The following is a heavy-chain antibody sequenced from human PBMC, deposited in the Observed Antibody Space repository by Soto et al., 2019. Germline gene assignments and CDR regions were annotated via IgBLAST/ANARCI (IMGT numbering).Heavy chain of an antibody. CDR1: GFTFNIYG. J-gene: IGHJ4*02. Sequence: GGSLRLSCAASGFTFNIYGMHWVRQAPDKGLEWVALISYDGSNQYYADSVKGRFTISRDNSKNTLFLQMNSLRADDTAVHYCAKDQASGQGSFDSWGQGTLVTVSS. CDR2: ISYDGSNQ. CDR3: AKDQASGQGSFDS. V-gene: IGHV3-30*18.